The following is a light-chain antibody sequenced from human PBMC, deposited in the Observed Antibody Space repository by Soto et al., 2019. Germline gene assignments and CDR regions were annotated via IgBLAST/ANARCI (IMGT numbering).Light chain of an antibody. V-gene: IGKV1-5*01. Sequence: DIQMTQSPSTLSASVGDRVTITCRASQSISSWLAWYQQKPGKAPKLLIYDASSLESGVPSRFSGSGSGTEFTLTSSSLPPDDFATYYCQQYNSYSPWTFGHGTKVEIK. J-gene: IGKJ1*01. CDR3: QQYNSYSPWT. CDR1: QSISSW. CDR2: DAS.